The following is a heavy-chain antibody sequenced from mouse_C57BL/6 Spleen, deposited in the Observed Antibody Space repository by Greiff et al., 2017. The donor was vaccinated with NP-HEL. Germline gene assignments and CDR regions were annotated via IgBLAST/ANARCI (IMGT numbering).Heavy chain of an antibody. J-gene: IGHJ3*01. CDR1: GYTFTSYW. CDR2: IYPGSGST. V-gene: IGHV1-55*01. CDR3: ARGGYSNYVWFAD. Sequence: QVHVKQSGAELVKPGASVKMSCKASGYTFTSYWITWVKQRPGQGLEWIGDIYPGSGSTNYNEKFKSKATLTVDTSSSTAYMQLSSLTSEDSAVYYCARGGYSNYVWFADWGQGTLVTVSA. D-gene: IGHD2-5*01.